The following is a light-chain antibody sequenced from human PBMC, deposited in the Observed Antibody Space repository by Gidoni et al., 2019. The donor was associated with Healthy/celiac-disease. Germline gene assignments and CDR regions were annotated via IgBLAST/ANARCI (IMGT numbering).Light chain of an antibody. CDR1: QDISND. J-gene: IGKJ1*01. V-gene: IGKV1-33*01. CDR3: QQYDNLWT. Sequence: IQMTQSPSSLSASVGDRVTITCQASQDISNDLNWYQQKPGKAPKLLIYDASNLETGVPSRFSGSGSGTDFTFTISSLQPEDIATYYCQQYDNLWTFGQGTKVEIK. CDR2: DAS.